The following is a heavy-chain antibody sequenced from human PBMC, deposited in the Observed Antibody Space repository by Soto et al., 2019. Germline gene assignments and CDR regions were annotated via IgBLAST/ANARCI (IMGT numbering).Heavy chain of an antibody. Sequence: QVQLVQSGAEVKKPGSSVKVSCKASGGTFSSYAISWVRQTPGHGLEWMGGIIPIFGTANYAQKFQGRVTITADESTSTAYTELSRLRSEDTAVYYCARAIAARRVWGWFDPWGQGTLVTVSS. CDR3: ARAIAARRVWGWFDP. D-gene: IGHD6-6*01. J-gene: IGHJ5*02. CDR2: IIPIFGTA. V-gene: IGHV1-69*01. CDR1: GGTFSSYA.